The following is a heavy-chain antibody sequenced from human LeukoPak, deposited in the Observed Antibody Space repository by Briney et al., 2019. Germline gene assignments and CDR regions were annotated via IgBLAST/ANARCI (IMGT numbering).Heavy chain of an antibody. CDR2: IIPIFGTA. Sequence: SVKVSCKASGGTFSSYAISWVRQAPGQGLEWMGGIIPIFGTANYAQKFQGRVTITADESTSTAYMELSSLRSEDTAVYYCAREHSGYGTFDYWGQGTLVTVSS. CDR3: AREHSGYGTFDY. V-gene: IGHV1-69*01. J-gene: IGHJ4*02. D-gene: IGHD5-12*01. CDR1: GGTFSSYA.